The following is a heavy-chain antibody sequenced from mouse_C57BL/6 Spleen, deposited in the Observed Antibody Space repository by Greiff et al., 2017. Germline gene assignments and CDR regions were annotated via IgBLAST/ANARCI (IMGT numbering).Heavy chain of an antibody. V-gene: IGHV5-9*01. D-gene: IGHD4-1*01. CDR2: ISGGGGNT. J-gene: IGHJ1*03. CDR1: GFTFRSYT. Sequence: EVKLVESGGGLVKPGGSLKLSCAASGFTFRSYTMSWVRQTPEKRLEWVATISGGGGNTYYPDSVKGRFTISRDNAKNTLYLRMSSLRSEDTALYYCARPLTGSWYFDVWGTGTTVTVSS. CDR3: ARPLTGSWYFDV.